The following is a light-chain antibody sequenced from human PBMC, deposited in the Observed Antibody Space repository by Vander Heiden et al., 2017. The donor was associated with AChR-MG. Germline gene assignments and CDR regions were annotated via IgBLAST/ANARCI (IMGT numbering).Light chain of an antibody. CDR2: GAS. CDR3: QQYGSSQFT. J-gene: IGKJ3*01. V-gene: IGKV3-20*01. Sequence: EIVLTQSPGTRSLSPGERATLSCRASQSVSSIYLAWYQQKPGQAPRLLIYGASSRATGIPDRFSGSGSGTDFTLTISRLEPEDFAVYYCQQYGSSQFTFGPGTKVDIK. CDR1: QSVSSIY.